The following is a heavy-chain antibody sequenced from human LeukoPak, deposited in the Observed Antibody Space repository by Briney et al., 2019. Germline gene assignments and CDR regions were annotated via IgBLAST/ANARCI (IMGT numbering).Heavy chain of an antibody. J-gene: IGHJ4*02. Sequence: SETLSLTCAVYGGSFSGYYWSWIRQPPGKGLEWIGEINHSGSTNYNPSLKSRVTISVDTSKNQFSLKLSSVTAADTAVYYCAREFYGGRPAYWGQGTLVTVSS. D-gene: IGHD4-23*01. V-gene: IGHV4-34*01. CDR1: GGSFSGYY. CDR3: AREFYGGRPAY. CDR2: INHSGST.